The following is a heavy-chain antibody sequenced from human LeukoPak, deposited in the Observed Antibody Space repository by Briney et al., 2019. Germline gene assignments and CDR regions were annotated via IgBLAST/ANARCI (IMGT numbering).Heavy chain of an antibody. CDR1: GGTFSSYA. Sequence: GSSVKVSCKASGGTFSSYAISWVRQAPGQGLEWMGGIIPIFGTANYAQKFQGRVTITTDESTSTAYMELSSLRSEDAAVYYCARQTYCSGGGCYSYYFDYWGQGTLVTVSS. J-gene: IGHJ4*02. CDR3: ARQTYCSGGGCYSYYFDY. CDR2: IIPIFGTA. V-gene: IGHV1-69*05. D-gene: IGHD2-15*01.